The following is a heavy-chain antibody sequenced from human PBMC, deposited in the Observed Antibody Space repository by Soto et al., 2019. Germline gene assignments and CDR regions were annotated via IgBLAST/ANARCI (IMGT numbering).Heavy chain of an antibody. J-gene: IGHJ5*02. Sequence: EVQLVESGGGLVKPGGSLRLSCAASGFTFSNAWMSWVRQAPGKGLEWVGRIKSKTDGGTTDYAAPVKGRFTISRDDAKNTLYLQMNSLKTADPAVYYCTTETIVVVVAAKLVRYNWFDPWGQGTLVTVSS. CDR2: IKSKTDGGTT. CDR1: GFTFSNAW. V-gene: IGHV3-15*01. CDR3: TTETIVVVVAAKLVRYNWFDP. D-gene: IGHD2-15*01.